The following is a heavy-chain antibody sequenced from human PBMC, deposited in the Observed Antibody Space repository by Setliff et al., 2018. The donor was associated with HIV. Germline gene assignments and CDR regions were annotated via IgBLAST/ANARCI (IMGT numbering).Heavy chain of an antibody. CDR3: SRGGVPPYYYYGMDV. D-gene: IGHD3-10*01. CDR1: GYTFTSYG. V-gene: IGHV1-18*01. Sequence: ASVKVSCKASGYTFTSYGISWVRQAPGQGLEWMGWISAYNGNTNYAQKFQGRVTMTTDTSTTTAFMELRSLKADDTGIYYCSRGGVPPYYYYGMDVWGQGTTVTVSS. CDR2: ISAYNGNT. J-gene: IGHJ6*02.